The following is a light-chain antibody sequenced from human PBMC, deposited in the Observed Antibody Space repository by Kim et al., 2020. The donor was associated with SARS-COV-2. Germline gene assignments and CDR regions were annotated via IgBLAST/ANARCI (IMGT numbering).Light chain of an antibody. J-gene: IGLJ3*02. CDR2: KDR. CDR1: NIQTKN. Sequence: SVALGHTAMLTGGGNNIQTKNVPWYRQEPGQAPVLVIYKDRKRPSGIPERFSGSNSGNTATLSISRAQAGDEADYYCQVWDSGTWVFGGGTQLTVL. V-gene: IGLV3-9*01. CDR3: QVWDSGTWV.